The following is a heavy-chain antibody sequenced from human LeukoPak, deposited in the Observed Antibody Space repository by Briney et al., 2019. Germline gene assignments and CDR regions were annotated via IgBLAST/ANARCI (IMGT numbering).Heavy chain of an antibody. Sequence: SETLSLTCTVSGGSISLYHWSWIRQPPGKGPEWIGYIYYSGSTIYNPALESRVTMSVDRSRNQFSLRLTSVTAADTAVYYCARRDFYGAGSHYDNWGQGTLVAVSS. CDR1: GGSISLYH. CDR2: IYYSGST. J-gene: IGHJ4*02. V-gene: IGHV4-59*08. CDR3: ARRDFYGAGSHYDN. D-gene: IGHD3-10*01.